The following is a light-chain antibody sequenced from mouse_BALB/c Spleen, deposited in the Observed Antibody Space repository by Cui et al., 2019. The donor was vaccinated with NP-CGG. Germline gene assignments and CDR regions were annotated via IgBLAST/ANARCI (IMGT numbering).Light chain of an antibody. Sequence: QGVVIQACAHTTGPGETVTLTCRSSTGAVTTSNYANWVQEKPDHLFTGLIGGTNNRAPGAPARFSGSLIGDKAALTITGAQTEDEAIYFCALWYSNHWVFGGGTKLTVL. V-gene: IGLV1*01. CDR3: ALWYSNHWV. CDR1: TGAVTTSNY. CDR2: GTN. J-gene: IGLJ1*01.